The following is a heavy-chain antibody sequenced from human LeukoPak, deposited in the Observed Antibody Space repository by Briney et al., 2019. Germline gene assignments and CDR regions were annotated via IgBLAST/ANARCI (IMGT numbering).Heavy chain of an antibody. CDR3: TRAGGCSGGSCYWFDP. V-gene: IGHV4-31*03. Sequence: PSETLSLTCTVSGVSISSGAYYWSWIRHHPGKGLEWIGNIYYSGSTYCNPSLKSRVTISVDTSKNQFSLKLSSVTAADTAVYYCTRAGGCSGGSCYWFDPWGQGTLVTVSP. J-gene: IGHJ5*02. CDR1: GVSISSGAYY. D-gene: IGHD2-15*01. CDR2: IYYSGST.